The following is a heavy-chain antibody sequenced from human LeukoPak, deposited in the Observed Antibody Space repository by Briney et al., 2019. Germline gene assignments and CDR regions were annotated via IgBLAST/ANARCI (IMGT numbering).Heavy chain of an antibody. D-gene: IGHD3-22*01. CDR1: SHLHSDSA. CDR2: IRSKTNSYAT. V-gene: IGHV3-73*01. J-gene: IGHJ4*01. CDR3: TRINYDSSDYPQPSDY. Sequence: GSHRLPSTSTSHLHSDSAQYWVRKATGKGLEWTGRIRSKTNSYATAYAASVKGRFTISRDDSKNTAYLQTTSLKPQDPAVYYCTRINYDSSDYPQPSDYSGHVTLVTVTS.